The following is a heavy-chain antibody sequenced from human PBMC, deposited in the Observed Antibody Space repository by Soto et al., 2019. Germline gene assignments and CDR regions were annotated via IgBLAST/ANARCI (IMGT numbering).Heavy chain of an antibody. CDR3: ARGKPREMRPGGNIVVPSSAAGDV. D-gene: IGHD3-16*02. Sequence: QVQLVQSGAEVKKPGSSVKVSCKASGGTFSSYAISWVRQAPGQGLEWMGGIGPIIGAAQYAEKFRARVNISADEVTSTADMQLSSPRADDTAVYYGARGKPREMRPGGNIVVPSSAAGDVWDLGTMVTVSS. V-gene: IGHV1-69*01. CDR2: IGPIIGAA. CDR1: GGTFSSYA. J-gene: IGHJ3*01.